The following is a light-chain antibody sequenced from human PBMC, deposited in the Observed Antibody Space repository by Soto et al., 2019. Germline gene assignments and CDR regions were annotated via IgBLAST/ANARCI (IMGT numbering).Light chain of an antibody. J-gene: IGKJ3*01. CDR3: QQYDSYSG. Sequence: DIQMTQSPSTLSASVGDRVTITCRASQTIRSWLAWYQQKPGKAPKLLIYDASSLESGVPSRFSGSGSGTEFTLTISSLQPDDFATYYCQQYDSYSGFGPGTKVDIK. CDR1: QTIRSW. V-gene: IGKV1-5*01. CDR2: DAS.